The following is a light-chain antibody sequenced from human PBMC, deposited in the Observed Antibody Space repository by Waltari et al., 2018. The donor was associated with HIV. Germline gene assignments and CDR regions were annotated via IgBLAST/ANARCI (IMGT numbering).Light chain of an antibody. J-gene: IGLJ1*01. Sequence: QSALTQPASVSGSPGQSPTVSCTGTSSDVGNSNYVPWYQRHPGKAPKLMIYDVSKRPAGVYNRFSCSKSGNTASLTISGLQAEDEADYYGCSYAGSSTFVFGTGTKVTVL. CDR3: CSYAGSSTFV. CDR2: DVS. V-gene: IGLV2-23*02. CDR1: SSDVGNSNY.